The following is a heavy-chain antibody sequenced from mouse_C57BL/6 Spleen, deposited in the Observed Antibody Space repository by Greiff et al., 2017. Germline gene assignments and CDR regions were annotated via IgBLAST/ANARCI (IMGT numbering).Heavy chain of an antibody. Sequence: EVQVVESGGGLVKPGGSLKLSCAASGFTFSDYGMHWVRQAPEKGLEWVAYISSGSSTIYYADTVKGRFTISRDTAKNTLFLQLTSLRAEDTAMYYCARDLRNFDYWGQGTTLTVSS. CDR2: ISSGSSTI. J-gene: IGHJ2*01. D-gene: IGHD1-1*01. CDR3: ARDLRNFDY. V-gene: IGHV5-17*01. CDR1: GFTFSDYG.